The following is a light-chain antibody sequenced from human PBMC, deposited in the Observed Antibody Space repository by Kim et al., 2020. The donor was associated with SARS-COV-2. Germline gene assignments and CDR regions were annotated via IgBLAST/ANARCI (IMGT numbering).Light chain of an antibody. Sequence: SYELTQPPSVSVSPGQTDSITCSGDKLGDKYACWYQQKPDQSPVLVIYQDSKRPSGIPERFSGSNSGNTATLTISGTQAMDEADYYCQAWDSSTYVFGTG. V-gene: IGLV3-1*01. CDR3: QAWDSSTYV. J-gene: IGLJ1*01. CDR2: QDS. CDR1: KLGDKY.